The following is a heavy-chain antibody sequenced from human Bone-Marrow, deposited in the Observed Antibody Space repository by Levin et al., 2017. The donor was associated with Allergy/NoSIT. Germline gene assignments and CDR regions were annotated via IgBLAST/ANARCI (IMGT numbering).Heavy chain of an antibody. CDR3: ATDPPDSSGWLYYFHY. V-gene: IGHV3-23*01. CDR2: ISASGGST. Sequence: GGSLRLSCVASGFTFSSYAMSWVRQAPGKGLEWVSIISASGGSTYYADSVKGRFTISRDNSKNTLYLQMNSLRAEDTAVYYCATDPPDSSGWLYYFHYWGQGTLVTVSS. CDR1: GFTFSSYA. J-gene: IGHJ4*02. D-gene: IGHD6-19*01.